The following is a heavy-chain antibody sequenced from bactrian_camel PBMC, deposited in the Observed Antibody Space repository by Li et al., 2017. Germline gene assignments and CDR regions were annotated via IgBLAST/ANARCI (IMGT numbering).Heavy chain of an antibody. V-gene: IGHV3S53*01. Sequence: HVQLVESGGGSVQAGESLRISCVWSALTDISKCMGWFRQSPGKEREGVAYIAGDGSVTYADSVKGRFTISRDNAKNTVYLQMNSLKSEDTALYYCARQCRSCGWSFGYWGQGTQVTVS. CDR1: ALTDISKC. D-gene: IGHD6*01. J-gene: IGHJ6*01. CDR2: IAGDGSV. CDR3: ARQCRSCGWSFGY.